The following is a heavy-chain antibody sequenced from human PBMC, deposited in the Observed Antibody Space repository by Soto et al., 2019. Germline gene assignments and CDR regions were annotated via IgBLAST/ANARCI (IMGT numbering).Heavy chain of an antibody. Sequence: QLQLQESGPGLVKPSETLSLTCTVSGGSISSSSYYWGWIRQPPGKGLEWIGSIYYSGSTYYNPSIKCRVTISGDMSKTQFSPKLSSVTAADTAVYYCAGGAFPLLADIVVVPAAYPDSYFDYWGQGTLVTVSS. V-gene: IGHV4-39*01. CDR2: IYYSGST. CDR1: GGSISSSSYY. CDR3: AGGAFPLLADIVVVPAAYPDSYFDY. J-gene: IGHJ4*02. D-gene: IGHD2-2*01.